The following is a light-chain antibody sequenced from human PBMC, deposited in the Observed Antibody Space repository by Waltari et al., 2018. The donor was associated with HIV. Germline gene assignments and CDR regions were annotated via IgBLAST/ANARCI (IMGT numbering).Light chain of an antibody. J-gene: IGLJ2*01. V-gene: IGLV2-11*01. CDR3: CSYVGPS. CDR2: DVS. CDR1: SSDVGGYNY. Sequence: QSALTQPRSVSGSPGQSVTISCTGTSSDVGGYNYVSWYQQHPGKAPKLMIYDVSKRPSGVPDRFSGSKSGNTASLTISGLQAEDEADYYCCSYVGPSFGGGTKLTVL.